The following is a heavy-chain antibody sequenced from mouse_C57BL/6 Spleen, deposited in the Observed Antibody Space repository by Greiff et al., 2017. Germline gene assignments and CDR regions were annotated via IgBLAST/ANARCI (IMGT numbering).Heavy chain of an antibody. CDR2: IDPSDSET. CDR1: GYTFTSYW. CDR3: ARDYSNSFFDY. Sequence: QVQLQQPGAELVRPGSSVKLSCKASGYTFTSYWMHWVKQRPIQGLEWIGNIDPSDSETHYNQKFKDKATLTVDKSSSTAYMQLSSLTSEDSAVYYCARDYSNSFFDYWGQGTTRTVSS. D-gene: IGHD2-5*01. V-gene: IGHV1-52*01. J-gene: IGHJ2*01.